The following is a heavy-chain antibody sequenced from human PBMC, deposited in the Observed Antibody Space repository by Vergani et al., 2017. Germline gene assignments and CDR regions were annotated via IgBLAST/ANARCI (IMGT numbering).Heavy chain of an antibody. CDR3: AKNPGIPTTRHYYAMDV. V-gene: IGHV3-11*04. CDR1: GFKFSDHY. Sequence: LEESGGGSVKPGGSLRLSCAASGFKFSDHYMSWIRQAPGKGLEWVSHISPGASTVSYTDSVTGRFTVSRDNDNNSLTLDMTTLRVEDTAVYYWAKNPGIPTTRHYYAMDVWGQGTTVTVSS. CDR2: ISPGASTV. J-gene: IGHJ6*02. D-gene: IGHD2-2*02.